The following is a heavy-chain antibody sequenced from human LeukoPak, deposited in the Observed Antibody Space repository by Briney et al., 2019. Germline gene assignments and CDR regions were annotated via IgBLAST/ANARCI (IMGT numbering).Heavy chain of an antibody. CDR2: IWYDGSDK. J-gene: IGHJ5*02. Sequence: GRSLRLSSAASGFNFSKYGMHWVRQAPGKGLEWVAVIWYDGSDKYYADSVKGRFTISPDNSKSTLYLQMNSLRAEDTAVYYCARALYSSSLTWFDPCGQGTLVTVSS. CDR1: GFNFSKYG. V-gene: IGHV3-33*01. CDR3: ARALYSSSLTWFDP. D-gene: IGHD6-13*01.